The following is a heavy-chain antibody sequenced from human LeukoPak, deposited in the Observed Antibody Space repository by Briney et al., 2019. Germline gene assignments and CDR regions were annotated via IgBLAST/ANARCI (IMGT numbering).Heavy chain of an antibody. D-gene: IGHD4-23*01. CDR2: ISGSSGYI. J-gene: IGHJ6*03. V-gene: IGHV3-21*01. CDR1: GFTFSSYA. CDR3: SGGGNHYYYYYYMDV. Sequence: GGSLRLSCAASGFTFSSYAMNWVRRALGKGLEWVSSISGSSGYIYYADSVKGRFTISRDNAKNSLYLQMNSLRAEDTAVYYCSGGGNHYYYYYYMDVWGKGTTVTISS.